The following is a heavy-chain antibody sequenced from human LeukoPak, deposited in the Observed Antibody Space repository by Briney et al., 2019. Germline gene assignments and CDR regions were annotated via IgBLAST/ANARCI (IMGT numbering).Heavy chain of an antibody. D-gene: IGHD6-19*01. J-gene: IGHJ4*02. CDR3: ARAVTGTSLFDF. Sequence: SETVSLTCSISGVSIDGDHWSWIQQAQGEGLEWIGYISYTGSTSYNPSLRSRGTISLNTTENQFPLRLTSVTAADAAVYYCARAVTGTSLFDFWGQGTLVAVSS. V-gene: IGHV4-59*12. CDR2: ISYTGST. CDR1: GVSIDGDH.